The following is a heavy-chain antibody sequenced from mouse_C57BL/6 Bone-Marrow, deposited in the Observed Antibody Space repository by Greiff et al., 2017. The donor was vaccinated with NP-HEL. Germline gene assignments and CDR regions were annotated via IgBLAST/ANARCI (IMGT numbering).Heavy chain of an antibody. CDR2: IRSKSNNYAT. CDR3: VRSLGSDWYFDV. Sequence: EVKLVESGGGLVQPKGSLKLSCAASGFSFNTYAMNWVRQAPGKGLEWVARIRSKSNNYATYYADSVKDRFTISRDDSESMLYLQMNNLKTEDTAMYYCVRSLGSDWYFDVWGTGTTVTVSS. CDR1: GFSFNTYA. V-gene: IGHV10-1*01. J-gene: IGHJ1*03. D-gene: IGHD6-1*01.